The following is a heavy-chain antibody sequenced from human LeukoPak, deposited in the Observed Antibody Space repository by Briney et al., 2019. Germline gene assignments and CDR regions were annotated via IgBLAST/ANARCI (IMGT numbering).Heavy chain of an antibody. CDR1: GGSISNYY. J-gene: IGHJ4*02. Sequence: SETLSLTCTVSGGSISNYYWSWIRQPPGKGLEWIGYVYYSGSTDYNPALKRRVTISIDTAKKQFSLKLRSVTAADTAVYYCARDGGYDILTGYYSDYWGQGTLVTVSS. CDR3: ARDGGYDILTGYYSDY. D-gene: IGHD3-9*01. CDR2: VYYSGST. V-gene: IGHV4-59*01.